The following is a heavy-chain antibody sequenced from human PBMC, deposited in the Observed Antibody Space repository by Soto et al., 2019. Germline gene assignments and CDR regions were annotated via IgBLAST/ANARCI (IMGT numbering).Heavy chain of an antibody. CDR3: AKDLAVRGVIIGLGLDY. CDR1: GFTFDDYA. D-gene: IGHD3-10*01. J-gene: IGHJ4*02. Sequence: PGGSLRLSCAASGFTFDDYAMHWVRQAPGKGLEWFSGISWNSGSIGYADSVKGRFTISRDNAKNSLYLQMNSLRAEDTALYYCAKDLAVRGVIIGLGLDYWGQGTLVTVSS. CDR2: ISWNSGSI. V-gene: IGHV3-9*01.